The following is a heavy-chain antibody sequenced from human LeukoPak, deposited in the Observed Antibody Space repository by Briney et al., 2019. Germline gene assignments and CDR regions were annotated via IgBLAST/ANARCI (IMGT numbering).Heavy chain of an antibody. CDR3: AREKDPDTALWFRSGMDV. J-gene: IGHJ6*02. V-gene: IGHV3-53*01. Sequence: GGSLRRSCAASGCTVSSNYMSWVRQAPGKGLEWVSVIYSGGSTYYADSVKGRFTISRDNSKNTLYFQMNSLRAEDTAVYYCAREKDPDTALWFRSGMDVWGQGTTVTVSS. CDR1: GCTVSSNY. D-gene: IGHD3-10*01. CDR2: IYSGGST.